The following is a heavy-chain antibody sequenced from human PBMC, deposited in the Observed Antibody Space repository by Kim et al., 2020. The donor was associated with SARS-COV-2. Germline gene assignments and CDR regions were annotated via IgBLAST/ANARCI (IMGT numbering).Heavy chain of an antibody. CDR3: ARGTLQWLSRHYYYYLDV. CDR1: GGSFSGYY. D-gene: IGHD6-19*01. CDR2: INHSGST. V-gene: IGHV4-34*01. Sequence: SETLSLTCAVYGGSFSGYYWSWIRQPPGKGLEWIGEINHSGSTNYNPSLKSRVTISVDTSKNHFSLKLSSVTAADRAVYYFARGTLQWLSRHYYYYLDV. J-gene: IGHJ6*03.